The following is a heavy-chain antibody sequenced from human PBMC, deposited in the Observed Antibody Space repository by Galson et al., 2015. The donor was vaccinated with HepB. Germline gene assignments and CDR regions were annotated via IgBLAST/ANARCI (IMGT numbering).Heavy chain of an antibody. CDR3: ARDQIQLWYGSGYGMDV. Sequence: SLRLSCAASGFTFSSYWMSWVRQAPGKGLEWVANIKQDGSEKYYVDSVKGRFTISRDNAKNSLYLQMNSLRAEDTAVYYCARDQIQLWYGSGYGMDVWGQGTTVTVSS. J-gene: IGHJ6*02. CDR2: IKQDGSEK. CDR1: GFTFSSYW. D-gene: IGHD5-18*01. V-gene: IGHV3-7*01.